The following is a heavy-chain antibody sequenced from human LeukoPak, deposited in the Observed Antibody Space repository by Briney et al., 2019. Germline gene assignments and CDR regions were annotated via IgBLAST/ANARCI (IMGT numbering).Heavy chain of an antibody. V-gene: IGHV3-23*01. Sequence: GGSLRLSCAASGFTFTNYGMSWVRQAPGKGLEWVSAITASGGTYYADSVKGRFTISRDNSKNTLYLQMNSLRVEDTAVYYCARNYDSSGYYYVFDYWGQGTLVTVSS. CDR1: GFTFTNYG. D-gene: IGHD3-22*01. CDR2: ITASGGT. CDR3: ARNYDSSGYYYVFDY. J-gene: IGHJ4*02.